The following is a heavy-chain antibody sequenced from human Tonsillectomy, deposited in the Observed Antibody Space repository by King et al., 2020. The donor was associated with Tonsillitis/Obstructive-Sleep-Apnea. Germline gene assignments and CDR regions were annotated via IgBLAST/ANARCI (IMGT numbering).Heavy chain of an antibody. D-gene: IGHD3-16*01. J-gene: IGHJ3*02. CDR3: AKDAPRGGVTGGRAFEI. CDR1: GFIFSSYA. CDR2: ISGSGGST. V-gene: IGHV3-23*04. Sequence: VQLVESGGGLVQPGGSLRPSCAASGFIFSSYAMSWVRQAPGKGLEFVSGISGSGGSTYYADSVKGRITLSRENSKNTLYLQMNNLRAADTAVYYWAKDAPRGGVTGGRAFEIWGQGTMVTVSS.